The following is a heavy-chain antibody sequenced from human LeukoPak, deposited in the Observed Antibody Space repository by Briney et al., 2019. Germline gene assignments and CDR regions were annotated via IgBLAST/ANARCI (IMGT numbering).Heavy chain of an antibody. CDR3: AGGPGLLYGLDV. Sequence: SETLSLTCTVSGGSISSSSYYWGWIRQPPGKGLEWIGSIYYSGSTYYNPSLKSRVTISVDTSKNQFSLKLSSVTAADTAVYYCAGGPGLLYGLDVWGKGTTVTVSS. J-gene: IGHJ6*04. V-gene: IGHV4-39*07. CDR1: GGSISSSSYY. D-gene: IGHD2-21*02. CDR2: IYYSGST.